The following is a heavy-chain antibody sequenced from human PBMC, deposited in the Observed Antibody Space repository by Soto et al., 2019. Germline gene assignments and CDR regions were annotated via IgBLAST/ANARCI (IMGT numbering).Heavy chain of an antibody. CDR3: ARDILLPYYYDSSGYSPLDY. D-gene: IGHD3-22*01. CDR1: GFTFSSYW. CDR2: IKQDGSEK. Sequence: EVQLVESGGGLVQPGGSLRLSCAASGFTFSSYWMSWVRQAPGKGLEWVANIKQDGSEKYYVDSVKGRFTISRDNAKNSLYLQMNSLRAEDTAVYYCARDILLPYYYDSSGYSPLDYWGQGTLVTVSS. J-gene: IGHJ4*02. V-gene: IGHV3-7*03.